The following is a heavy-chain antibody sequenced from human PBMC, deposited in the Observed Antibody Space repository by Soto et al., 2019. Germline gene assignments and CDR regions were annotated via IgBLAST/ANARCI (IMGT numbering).Heavy chain of an antibody. J-gene: IGHJ6*02. CDR3: ARGSSIAGLYYGMDV. Sequence: QVQLQESGPGLVKPSQTLSLTCTVSGGSISSGGYYWTWIRQHPGKGLEWIGYNYYSGITYYNPSLKSRVTISIDTSKNQFSPRLRSVTAADTAVYYCARGSSIAGLYYGMDVWGQGTTVTVSS. V-gene: IGHV4-31*03. D-gene: IGHD6-6*01. CDR1: GGSISSGGYY. CDR2: NYYSGIT.